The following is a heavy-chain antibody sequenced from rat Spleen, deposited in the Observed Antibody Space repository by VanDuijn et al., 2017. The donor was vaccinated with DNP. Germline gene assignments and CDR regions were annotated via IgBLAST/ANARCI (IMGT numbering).Heavy chain of an antibody. CDR1: GFTFSNYA. CDR2: IIYDGSST. V-gene: IGHV5-29*01. CDR3: TRKYTTDYYWYFDF. Sequence: EVQLVESGGGLVQPGRSLKLSCAASGFTFSNYAMAWVRQAPKKGLEWVATIIYDGSSTYYRDSVKGRFTISRDNAESTLYLQMNSLGSEDTATYYCTRKYTTDYYWYFDFWGPGTMVTVSS. J-gene: IGHJ1*01. D-gene: IGHD1-6*01.